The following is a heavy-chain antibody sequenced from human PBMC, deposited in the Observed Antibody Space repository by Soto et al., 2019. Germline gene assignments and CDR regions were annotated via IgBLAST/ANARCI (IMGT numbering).Heavy chain of an antibody. Sequence: GASVKVSCKASGGTFSSYAISWVRQAPGQGLEWMGGIIPIFGTANYAQKFQGRVTITADESTSTAYMELSSLRSEDTTVYYCARAKIRWQPVKVHAYYYYGMDVWGQGTTVTVSS. V-gene: IGHV1-69*13. CDR3: ARAKIRWQPVKVHAYYYYGMDV. CDR2: IIPIFGTA. CDR1: GGTFSSYA. J-gene: IGHJ6*02. D-gene: IGHD6-6*01.